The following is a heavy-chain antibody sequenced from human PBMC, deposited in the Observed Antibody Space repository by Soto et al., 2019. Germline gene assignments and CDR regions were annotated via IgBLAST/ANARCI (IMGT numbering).Heavy chain of an antibody. D-gene: IGHD1-1*01. J-gene: IGHJ6*02. CDR1: GSPINTDY. Sequence: SETLSLTCAVSGSPINTDYWAWIRQPPGKGLEWIGSIYHSGSTDSNPSLESRVSISIDKSKNQFSLNLSSVTAADTAVYYCARAMRDAYNFYFRGMDVWGQGTTVTISS. CDR2: IYHSGST. V-gene: IGHV4-38-2*01. CDR3: ARAMRDAYNFYFRGMDV.